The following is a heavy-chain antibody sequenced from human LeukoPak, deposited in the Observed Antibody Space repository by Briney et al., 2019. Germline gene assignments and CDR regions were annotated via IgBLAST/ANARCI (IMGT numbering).Heavy chain of an antibody. CDR2: IDDDGTST. D-gene: IGHD3-22*01. J-gene: IGHJ4*02. CDR3: ARGGRFYDSSGYSDN. Sequence: GGSLRLSCAASGFTFSSYWMYWVRQAPGKGLVWXSRIDDDGTSTGYADSVKGRFTISRDNAKNTLYLQMNSLRAEDTAVYYCARGGRFYDSSGYSDNWGQGTLVTVSS. CDR1: GFTFSSYW. V-gene: IGHV3-74*01.